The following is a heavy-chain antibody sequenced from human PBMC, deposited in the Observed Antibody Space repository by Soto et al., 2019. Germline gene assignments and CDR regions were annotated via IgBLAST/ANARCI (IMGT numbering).Heavy chain of an antibody. CDR3: AREGNLGRWIQPLDS. CDR1: GDSISSCTYY. J-gene: IGHJ4*02. V-gene: IGHV4-39*07. D-gene: IGHD2-2*03. Sequence: PSETLSLTCTVSGDSISSCTYYWGWIRQPPGKGLEWIGNIHYNGNTKYSPSLKSRVTMSVDTSKNHFSLKLISVTTADTAVYFCAREGNLGRWIQPLDSWGQGTLVTVSS. CDR2: IHYNGNT.